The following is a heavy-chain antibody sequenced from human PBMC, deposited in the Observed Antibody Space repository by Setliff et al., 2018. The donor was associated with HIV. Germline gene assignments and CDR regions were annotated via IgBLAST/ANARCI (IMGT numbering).Heavy chain of an antibody. V-gene: IGHV2-5*02. CDR1: GFSLSTSGVG. Sequence: SGPTLVNPTQTLTLTCTFSGFSLSTSGVGVGWIRQPPGKALEWLALIYWDDDKYYSPSLKTRLTISKDTSKNQVVLTMTNTGPLDTATYFCARTYGSASKLDYWGPGTLVTVSS. CDR2: IYWDDDK. CDR3: ARTYGSASKLDY. D-gene: IGHD3-10*01. J-gene: IGHJ4*02.